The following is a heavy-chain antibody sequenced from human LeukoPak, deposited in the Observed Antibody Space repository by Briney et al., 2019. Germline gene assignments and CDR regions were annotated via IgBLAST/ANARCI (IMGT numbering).Heavy chain of an antibody. CDR2: ISAYNGNT. D-gene: IGHD5-12*01. J-gene: IGHJ4*02. CDR1: GYTFTSYG. Sequence: ASVKVSCKASGYTFTSYGISWVRQAPGQGLEWMGWISAYNGNTNYAQKLQGRVTMTTDTSTSTAYMELRSLRSDDTAVYYCARMDSGYDWGERAFDYWGQGTLVTVSS. V-gene: IGHV1-18*01. CDR3: ARMDSGYDWGERAFDY.